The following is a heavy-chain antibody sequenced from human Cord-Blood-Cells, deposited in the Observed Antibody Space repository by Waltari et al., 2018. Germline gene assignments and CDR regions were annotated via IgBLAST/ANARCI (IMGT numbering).Heavy chain of an antibody. D-gene: IGHD6-13*01. V-gene: IGHV1-69*01. CDR1: GGTFSSYA. CDR2: SIPIVGTA. J-gene: IGHJ4*02. Sequence: QVQLVQSGAEVKKPGSSVKVSCKASGGTFSSYAISWVRQAPGQGLEWMGGSIPIVGTANYAQKFQGRVTITADESTSTAYMELSSLRSEDTAVYYCARGPPAGYSSSWYFDYWGQGTLVTVSS. CDR3: ARGPPAGYSSSWYFDY.